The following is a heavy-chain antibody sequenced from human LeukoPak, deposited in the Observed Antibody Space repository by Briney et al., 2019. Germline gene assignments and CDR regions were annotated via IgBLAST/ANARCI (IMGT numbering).Heavy chain of an antibody. CDR3: ARDQGVLSDYIWGSPYYFDY. CDR2: IKQDGSEK. D-gene: IGHD3-16*01. V-gene: IGHV3-7*01. Sequence: GGSLRLSCAASGFTFSSYWMSWVRQAPGKGLEWVANIKQDGSEKYYVDSVKGRFTISRDNAKNSLYLQMNSLRAEDTAVYYCARDQGVLSDYIWGSPYYFDYWGQGTLVTVSS. CDR1: GFTFSSYW. J-gene: IGHJ4*02.